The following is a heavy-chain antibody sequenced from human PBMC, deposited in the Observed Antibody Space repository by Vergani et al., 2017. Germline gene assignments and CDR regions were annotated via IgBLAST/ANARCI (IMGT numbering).Heavy chain of an antibody. D-gene: IGHD2-2*02. V-gene: IGHV4-34*01. Sequence: QVQLQQWGAGLLKPSETLSLTCAVYGGSFSGYYWSWIRQPPGKGLEWIGGINHSGSTNYNPSLKSRVAISVDTSKNQSSLKLSSVTAADTSVYYCARFIVVVPAAIRSGYIDVWGKGTTVTVSS. J-gene: IGHJ6*03. CDR2: INHSGST. CDR3: ARFIVVVPAAIRSGYIDV. CDR1: GGSFSGYY.